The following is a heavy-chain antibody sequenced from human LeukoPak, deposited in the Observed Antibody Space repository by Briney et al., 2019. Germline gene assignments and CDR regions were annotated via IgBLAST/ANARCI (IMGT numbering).Heavy chain of an antibody. D-gene: IGHD2-15*01. V-gene: IGHV3-21*01. J-gene: IGHJ4*02. Sequence: GGSLRLSCAASGCTFSSYSMNWVRQAPGKGLEWVSSISSSSSYIYYADSVKGRFTISRDNAKNSLYLQMNSLRAEDTAVYYCAREVVVVPFDYWGQGTLVTVSS. CDR2: ISSSSSYI. CDR3: AREVVVVPFDY. CDR1: GCTFSSYS.